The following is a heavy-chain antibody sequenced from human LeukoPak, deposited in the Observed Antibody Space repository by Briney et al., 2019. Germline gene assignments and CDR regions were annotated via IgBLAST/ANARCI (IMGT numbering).Heavy chain of an antibody. D-gene: IGHD3-9*01. CDR3: ASLRPGNYDILTGYYLGPRWYFDL. J-gene: IGHJ2*01. Sequence: ASVKVSCKASGYTFTSYDINWVRQATGQGLEWMGWMNPNSGNTGYAQKFQGRVTMTRNTSISTAYMELSSLRSEDTAVYYCASLRPGNYDILTGYYLGPRWYFDLWGRGTLVTVSS. CDR1: GYTFTSYD. CDR2: MNPNSGNT. V-gene: IGHV1-8*01.